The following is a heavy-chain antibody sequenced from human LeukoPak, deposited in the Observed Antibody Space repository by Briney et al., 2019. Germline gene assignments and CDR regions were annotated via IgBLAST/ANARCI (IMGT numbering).Heavy chain of an antibody. J-gene: IGHJ4*02. Sequence: GGSLRLSCAASGFTFDDYAMHWVRHAPGKGLEWVSGISWNSGSIGYADSVKGRFTISRDNAKNSLYLQMNSLRAEDTAVYYCARDIGDSYGSPFDFWGQGTQVTVSS. D-gene: IGHD5-18*01. CDR2: ISWNSGSI. CDR3: ARDIGDSYGSPFDF. V-gene: IGHV3-9*01. CDR1: GFTFDDYA.